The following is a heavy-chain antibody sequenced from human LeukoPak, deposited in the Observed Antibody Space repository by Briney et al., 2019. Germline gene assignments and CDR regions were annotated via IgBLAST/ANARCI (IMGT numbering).Heavy chain of an antibody. D-gene: IGHD3-10*01. Sequence: GSLRLSCAASGFTFSIYAMSGVRQAPGKELEWVSAISGSGGSTYYADSVKGRFTIPRDNSKNTLYLQMNSLRAEDTAVYYCAKDMPQRFGDPLRPVWGKGTTVTVSS. J-gene: IGHJ6*04. CDR3: AKDMPQRFGDPLRPV. CDR2: ISGSGGST. CDR1: GFTFSIYA. V-gene: IGHV3-23*01.